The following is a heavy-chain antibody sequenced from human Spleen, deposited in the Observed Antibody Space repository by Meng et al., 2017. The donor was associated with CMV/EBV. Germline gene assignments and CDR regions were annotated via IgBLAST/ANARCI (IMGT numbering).Heavy chain of an antibody. D-gene: IGHD2-2*01. Sequence: CAVYGGSFSGYYWSWIRQPPGKGLEWIGEINHSGSTNYNPSLKSRVTISVDTSKNQFSLKLSSVTAADTAVYYCARNHCSSTSCWFDYWGQGTLVTVSS. V-gene: IGHV4-34*01. J-gene: IGHJ4*02. CDR1: GGSFSGYY. CDR3: ARNHCSSTSCWFDY. CDR2: INHSGST.